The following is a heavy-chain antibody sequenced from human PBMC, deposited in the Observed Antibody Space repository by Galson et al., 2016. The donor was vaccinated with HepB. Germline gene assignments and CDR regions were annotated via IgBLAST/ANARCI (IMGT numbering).Heavy chain of an antibody. J-gene: IGHJ6*03. Sequence: SLRLSCAASGFTFSSYAMTWVRQAPGRGLQWVSAISQNDISTHYAAPVEGRFTISRQKSKNVVVLQMKRLKVEDTAVYYCARGSPTSFYHYYMDVWGKGTTVTVSS. V-gene: IGHV3-23*01. D-gene: IGHD2/OR15-2a*01. CDR2: ISQNDIST. CDR1: GFTFSSYA. CDR3: ARGSPTSFYHYYMDV.